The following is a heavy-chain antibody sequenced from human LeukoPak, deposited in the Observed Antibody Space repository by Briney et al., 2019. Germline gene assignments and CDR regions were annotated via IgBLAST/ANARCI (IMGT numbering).Heavy chain of an antibody. V-gene: IGHV3-21*04. CDR3: AKSGRGDAFDI. Sequence: GGSLRLSCAASGFTFSSYSMNWVRQAPGKGLEWVSSISSSSSYIYYADSVKGRFTISRDNAKNSLYLQMNSLRAEDTALYYCAKSGRGDAFDIWGQGTMVTVSS. CDR2: ISSSSSYI. CDR1: GFTFSSYS. D-gene: IGHD3-10*01. J-gene: IGHJ3*02.